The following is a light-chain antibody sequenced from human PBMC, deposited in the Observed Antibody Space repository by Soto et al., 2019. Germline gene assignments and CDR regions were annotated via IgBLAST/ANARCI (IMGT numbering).Light chain of an antibody. J-gene: IGKJ1*01. CDR3: MQAIQTRT. V-gene: IGKV2-28*01. CDR2: LGS. Sequence: IVTTQSPLSPPVTPGEPASISCRSSQNLLHSDGFNYLDWYLQKPGQSPQLLIFLGSYRASGVPDRFSGSGSGTDFALRISRVEAEDVGVYYCMQAIQTRTFGPGTKVDIK. CDR1: QNLLHSDGFNY.